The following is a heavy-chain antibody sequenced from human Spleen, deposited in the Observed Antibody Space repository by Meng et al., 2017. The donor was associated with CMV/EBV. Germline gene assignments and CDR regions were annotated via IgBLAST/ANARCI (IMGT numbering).Heavy chain of an antibody. J-gene: IGHJ5*02. D-gene: IGHD2-2*01. Sequence: KVSGYSLTEMSVHWGRQAPGEGVGWMGGSDAEDGEQMYEQKFQGRVTMTEDTSTDTAYMELSSLKSEDTAVYYCATIPAAIDWFDPWGQGTLVTVSS. V-gene: IGHV1-24*01. CDR3: ATIPAAIDWFDP. CDR2: SDAEDGEQ. CDR1: GYSLTEMS.